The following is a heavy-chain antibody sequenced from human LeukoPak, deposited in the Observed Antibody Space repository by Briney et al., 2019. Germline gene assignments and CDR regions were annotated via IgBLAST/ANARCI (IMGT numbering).Heavy chain of an antibody. CDR3: ARGRTMATVSDAFDI. Sequence: SETLSLTCTVSGGSISSSSYYWGWIRQPPGKGLEWIGSIYYSGSTYYNPSLKSRVTISVDTSKNQFSLKLSSVTAADTAVYYCARGRTMATVSDAFDIWGQGTMVTVSS. V-gene: IGHV4-39*07. J-gene: IGHJ3*02. CDR1: GGSISSSSYY. CDR2: IYYSGST. D-gene: IGHD5-24*01.